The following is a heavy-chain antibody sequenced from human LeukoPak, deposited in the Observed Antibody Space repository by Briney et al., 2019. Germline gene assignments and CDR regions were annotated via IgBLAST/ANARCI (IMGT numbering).Heavy chain of an antibody. D-gene: IGHD3-10*01. Sequence: ASVKVSCKASGYTFTSYYMHWVRQAPGQGLEWMGGIIPIFGTANYAQKFQGRVTITADKSTRTTYMELSRLRSDDTAVYYCGRESSGGQDYWGQGTLVTVSS. CDR1: GYTFTSYY. CDR2: IIPIFGTA. CDR3: GRESSGGQDY. V-gene: IGHV1-69*06. J-gene: IGHJ4*02.